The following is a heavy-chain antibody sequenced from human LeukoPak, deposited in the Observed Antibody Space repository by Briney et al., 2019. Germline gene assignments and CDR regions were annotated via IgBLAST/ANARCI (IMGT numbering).Heavy chain of an antibody. V-gene: IGHV5-51*01. D-gene: IGHD6-13*01. CDR2: IYPGDSDT. Sequence: GESLKISCKGSGYSFTSYWIGWVRQMPGKGLEWMVIIYPGDSDTRYSPSFQGQVTISADKSISTAYLQWSSLKASDTDMYYGARASSWSKRNYFDYWGQGTLVTVSS. J-gene: IGHJ4*02. CDR1: GYSFTSYW. CDR3: ARASSWSKRNYFDY.